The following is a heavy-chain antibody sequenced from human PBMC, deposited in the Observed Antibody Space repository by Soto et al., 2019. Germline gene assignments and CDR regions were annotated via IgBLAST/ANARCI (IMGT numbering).Heavy chain of an antibody. CDR3: ARDLAWFDP. V-gene: IGHV1-18*01. CDR1: GYAFTNYG. Sequence: QVQLVQSGAEVKKPGASVKVSCKASGYAFTNYGVTWVRQAPGQGLEWMGWISGVNGITNYAQKGXGRVTLTTDTSTSTAYLELRSLRSDDTAVYYCARDLAWFDPWGQGTRVTVSS. J-gene: IGHJ5*02. CDR2: ISGVNGIT.